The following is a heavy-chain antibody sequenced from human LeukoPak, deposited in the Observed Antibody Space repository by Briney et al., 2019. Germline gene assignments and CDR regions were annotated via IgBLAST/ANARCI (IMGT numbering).Heavy chain of an antibody. Sequence: PGGSLRLSCAASGFTFSSYEVNWVRQAPGKGLEWVSVMYSGGDTYYADSVKGRFTFSRDISKNTLYLQMNGLRTEDTAMYYCARDAPQVPAAGVLASWGQGTLVTVSS. V-gene: IGHV3-53*01. CDR2: MYSGGDT. J-gene: IGHJ5*02. CDR1: GFTFSSYE. D-gene: IGHD6-13*01. CDR3: ARDAPQVPAAGVLAS.